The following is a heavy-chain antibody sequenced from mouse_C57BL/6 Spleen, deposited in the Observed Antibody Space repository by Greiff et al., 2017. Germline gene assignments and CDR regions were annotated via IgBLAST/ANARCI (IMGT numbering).Heavy chain of an antibody. J-gene: IGHJ2*01. CDR1: GFTFSHYG. D-gene: IGHD1-1*01. Sequence: EVKLMESGGGLVKPGGSLKLSCAASGFTFSHYGMHWVRQAPEKGLEWVAYISSGSSTIYYAATVKGRFTISRDNAKNTLFLQMTSLRSEDTAMYYCARITTVVESFDYWGQGTTLTVSS. CDR3: ARITTVVESFDY. CDR2: ISSGSSTI. V-gene: IGHV5-17*01.